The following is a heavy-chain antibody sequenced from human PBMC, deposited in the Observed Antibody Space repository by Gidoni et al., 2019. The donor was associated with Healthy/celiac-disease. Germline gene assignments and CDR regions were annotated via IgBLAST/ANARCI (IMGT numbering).Heavy chain of an antibody. CDR3: ARGKDAFDI. J-gene: IGHJ3*02. CDR2: IGTAGDT. Sequence: EVQLVESGGGLVQPGGYMRLSCAASGFTFSSYDMHWVRQATGKGLELVSAIGTAGDTYYPGSVKGRFTISRENAKNSLYLQMNSLRAEDTAVYYCARGKDAFDIWGQGTMVTVSS. CDR1: GFTFSSYD. V-gene: IGHV3-13*01.